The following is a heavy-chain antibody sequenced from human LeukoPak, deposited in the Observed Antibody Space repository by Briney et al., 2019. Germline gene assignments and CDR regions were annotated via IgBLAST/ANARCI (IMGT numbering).Heavy chain of an antibody. CDR2: ISSTGSYM. D-gene: IGHD3-10*01. CDR1: AFTFSSYS. CDR3: ARDVILGGSGSINGHFDY. V-gene: IGHV3-21*01. J-gene: IGHJ4*02. Sequence: GGSLRLSCAASAFTFSSYSMNWVRQAPGKGLEWVSSISSTGSYMYYADSVKGRFTISRDNAKNSLYLQMNSLRAEDTAVYYCARDVILGGSGSINGHFDYWGQGTLVTVSS.